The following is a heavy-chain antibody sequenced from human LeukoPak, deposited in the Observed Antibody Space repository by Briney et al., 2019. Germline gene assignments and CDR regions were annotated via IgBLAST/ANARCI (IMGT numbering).Heavy chain of an antibody. CDR1: GYSFTSYW. CDR3: ARLYCGGDCYSASHFDY. D-gene: IGHD2-21*02. J-gene: IGHJ4*02. V-gene: IGHV5-10-1*01. Sequence: GESLKISSKGCGYSFTSYWISWVRQMPGKGLEWMGRIDPSDSYTNYSPSFQGHVTISADKSISTAYLQWSSLKASDTAMYYCARLYCGGDCYSASHFDYWGQGTLVTVSS. CDR2: IDPSDSYT.